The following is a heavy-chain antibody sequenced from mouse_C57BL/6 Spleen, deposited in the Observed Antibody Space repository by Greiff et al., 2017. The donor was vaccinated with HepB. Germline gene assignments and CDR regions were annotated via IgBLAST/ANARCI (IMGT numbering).Heavy chain of an antibody. CDR2: IYPGSGST. CDR3: ARNYVSSWFAY. J-gene: IGHJ3*01. D-gene: IGHD1-1*01. CDR1: GYTFTSYW. V-gene: IGHV1-55*01. Sequence: QVQLQQPGAELVKPGASVKMSCKASGYTFTSYWITWVKQRPGQGLEWIGDIYPGSGSTNYNEKFKSKATLTVDTSSSTAYMQFSSLTSEDSSVYYCARNYVSSWFAYWGQGTLVTVSA.